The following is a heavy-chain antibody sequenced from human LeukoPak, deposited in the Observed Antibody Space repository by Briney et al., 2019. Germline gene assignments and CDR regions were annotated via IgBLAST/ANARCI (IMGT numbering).Heavy chain of an antibody. CDR1: GYTFTKYG. J-gene: IGHJ4*02. CDR3: ARGSYGQPAFDY. V-gene: IGHV1-18*04. D-gene: IGHD3-16*01. Sequence: ASVTVACKPSGYTFTKYGITWVRQAPGQGLEWLGWISGEKGDTNYAQKVQGRVTLTTDRSTRTAYMELRTLTSDDTALYYCARGSYGQPAFDYWGQGTQVTVSS. CDR2: ISGEKGDT.